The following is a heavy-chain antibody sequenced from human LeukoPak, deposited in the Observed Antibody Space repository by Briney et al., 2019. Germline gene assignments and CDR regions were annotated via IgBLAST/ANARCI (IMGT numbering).Heavy chain of an antibody. J-gene: IGHJ4*02. CDR1: GGSISSYY. V-gene: IGHV4-59*01. CDR2: IYYSGST. CDR3: AREGQWLPGFDY. Sequence: SETLSPTCTVSGGSISSYYWSWIRQPPGKGLEWIGYIYYSGSTNYNPSLKSRVTISVDTSKNQFSLKLSSVTAADTAVYYCAREGQWLPGFDYWGQGTPVTVSS. D-gene: IGHD6-19*01.